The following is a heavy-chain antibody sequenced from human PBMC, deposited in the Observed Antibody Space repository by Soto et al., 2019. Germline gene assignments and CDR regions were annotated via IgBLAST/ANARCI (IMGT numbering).Heavy chain of an antibody. CDR3: ARTMPGYYYYGMDV. CDR1: GFTFSDYY. Sequence: PGGSLRLSCAASGFTFSDYYMGWIRQAPGKGLEWVSYISSSSSYTNYADSVKGRFTISRDNAKNSLYLQMNSLRAEDTAVYYCARTMPGYYYYGMDVWGQGTTVTVSS. CDR2: ISSSSSYT. V-gene: IGHV3-11*06. D-gene: IGHD2-2*01. J-gene: IGHJ6*02.